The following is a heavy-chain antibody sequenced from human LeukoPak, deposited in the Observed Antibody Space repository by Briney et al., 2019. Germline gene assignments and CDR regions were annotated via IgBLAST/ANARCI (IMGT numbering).Heavy chain of an antibody. J-gene: IGHJ4*02. CDR2: IYYSGST. V-gene: IGHV4-39*01. D-gene: IGHD5-18*01. CDR3: ARNHTHEGYGYYFDY. Sequence: SETLSLTCTVSGRSISRSIYYWGWIRQPPGKGLEGIVSIYYSGSTHYNPSLKSRVIISVDTSKNQFSLTLSSVTAADTAVYYCARNHTHEGYGYYFDYWGQGTLITVSS. CDR1: GRSISRSIYY.